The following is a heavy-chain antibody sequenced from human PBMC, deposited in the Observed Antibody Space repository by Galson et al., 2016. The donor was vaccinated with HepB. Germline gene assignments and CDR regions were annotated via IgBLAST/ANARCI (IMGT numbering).Heavy chain of an antibody. CDR2: INPTFGSA. CDR3: ARGPTRDIVVVLAALEYYMDV. Sequence: SVKVSCKVSGGTFNNYAMNWVRQAPGQGLEWMGGINPTFGSANYAQKFLGRVTITADESTSTAYMELSSLKSEDTAVYYCARGPTRDIVVVLAALEYYMDVWGKGTTVIVSS. D-gene: IGHD2-15*01. J-gene: IGHJ6*03. V-gene: IGHV1-69*13. CDR1: GGTFNNYA.